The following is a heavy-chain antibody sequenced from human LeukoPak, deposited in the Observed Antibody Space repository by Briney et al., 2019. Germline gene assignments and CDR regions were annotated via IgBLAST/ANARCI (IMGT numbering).Heavy chain of an antibody. Sequence: ASVKVSCKASGYTFTSYGISWVRQAPGQGLVWMGWISAYNGNTNYAQKLQGRVTMTTDTATSTAYMELSSLRSEDTAVYYCARDLQTGTTTWSDYWGQGTLVTVSS. CDR3: ARDLQTGTTTWSDY. V-gene: IGHV1-18*01. CDR1: GYTFTSYG. CDR2: ISAYNGNT. D-gene: IGHD1-7*01. J-gene: IGHJ4*02.